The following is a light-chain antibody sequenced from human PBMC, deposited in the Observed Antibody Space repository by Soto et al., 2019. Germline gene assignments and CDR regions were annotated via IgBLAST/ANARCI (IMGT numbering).Light chain of an antibody. J-gene: IGKJ4*01. V-gene: IGKV3-11*01. CDR2: DVV. CDR1: EGVRSF. CDR3: QQRDDWVS. Sequence: EIVLTQSPATLSLSPGESATLTCRASEGVRSFLAWYQQKPGQAPRLLIYDVVNRATGIPARFSGSGSGTDFTLTISSLETEDFAVYFCQQRDDWVSFGGGTKVEIK.